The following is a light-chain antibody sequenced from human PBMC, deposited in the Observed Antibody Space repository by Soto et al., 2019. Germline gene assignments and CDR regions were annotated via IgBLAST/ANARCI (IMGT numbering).Light chain of an antibody. Sequence: EIVLTQSPGTLSLSPGERATLSCRASQSVSSSYLAWYQQKPGQAPRLLIYGASSRATGIPDRFSGSGSGTDFTLTISRLEPEDFAVYYCQQYGSSPLVTFVQGTRLEI. CDR2: GAS. J-gene: IGKJ5*01. V-gene: IGKV3-20*01. CDR3: QQYGSSPLVT. CDR1: QSVSSSY.